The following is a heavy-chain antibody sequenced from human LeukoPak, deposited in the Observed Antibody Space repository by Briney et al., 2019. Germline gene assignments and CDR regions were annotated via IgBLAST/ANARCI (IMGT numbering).Heavy chain of an antibody. CDR3: AKDGSTWENFYFDY. Sequence: GGSLRLSCAASGFTFSTYVMYWVRQAPGKGLEWVSAITISSGSTYYADSVKGRFTISRDNSKNTLYLQMNSLRVEDTAVYYCAKDGSTWENFYFDYWGQGTLVTVSS. CDR1: GFTFSTYV. D-gene: IGHD2-15*01. V-gene: IGHV3-23*01. J-gene: IGHJ4*02. CDR2: ITISSGST.